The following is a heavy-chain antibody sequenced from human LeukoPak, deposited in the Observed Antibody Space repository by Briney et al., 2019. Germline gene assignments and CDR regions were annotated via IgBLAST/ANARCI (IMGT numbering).Heavy chain of an antibody. CDR3: ARGVHGTFDY. CDR2: IYTSGST. Sequence: KTSETLSLTCTVSGNSISSGDNYWSWIRQPAGKGLEWIGRIYTSGSTNYNPSLKSRVTISGDTSKNQFSLRLSSVTAADTAVYYCARGVHGTFDYWGQGTLVTVSS. V-gene: IGHV4-61*02. J-gene: IGHJ4*02. CDR1: GNSISSGDNY. D-gene: IGHD1-1*01.